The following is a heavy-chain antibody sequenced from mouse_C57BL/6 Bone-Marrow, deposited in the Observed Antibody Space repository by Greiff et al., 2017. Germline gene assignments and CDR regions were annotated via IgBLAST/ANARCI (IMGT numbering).Heavy chain of an antibody. CDR2: ISDGGSYT. J-gene: IGHJ2*01. D-gene: IGHD3-2*02. CDR1: GFTFSSYA. CDR3: ARDGGQLRLLHFDY. V-gene: IGHV5-4*01. Sequence: DVQLVESGGGLVKPGGSLKLSCAASGFTFSSYAMSWVRQTPEKRLEWVATISDGGSYTYYPANVKGRFTISRDNAKNNLYLQMSHLKSEDTAMYYCARDGGQLRLLHFDYWGQGTTLTVSS.